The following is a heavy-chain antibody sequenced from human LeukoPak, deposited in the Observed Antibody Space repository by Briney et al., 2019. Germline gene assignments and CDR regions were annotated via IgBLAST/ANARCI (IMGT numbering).Heavy chain of an antibody. CDR1: GFTFSSNA. V-gene: IGHV3-30*01. Sequence: GRSLRLSCAASGFTFSSNAIHWVRQAPGKGLEWVAVISCDGSKKFYADSVKGRFTISRDNSKNTLYLQMNSLKAEDTAVYSCARDRVPPASGVFTYYMDVWGKGTTVIVSS. CDR3: ARDRVPPASGVFTYYMDV. CDR2: ISCDGSKK. J-gene: IGHJ6*03. D-gene: IGHD3-10*01.